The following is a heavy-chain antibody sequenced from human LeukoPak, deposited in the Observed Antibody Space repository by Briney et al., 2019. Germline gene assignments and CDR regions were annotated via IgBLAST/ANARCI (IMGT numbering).Heavy chain of an antibody. J-gene: IGHJ3*02. CDR2: INHSGST. D-gene: IGHD6-25*01. CDR3: ARDIEQRIDAFNI. CDR1: GGSFSGYY. V-gene: IGHV4-34*01. Sequence: SETLSLTCAVYGGSFSGYYWSWIRQPPGKGLEWIGEINHSGSTNYNPSLKSRVTISVDTSKNQFSLKLSSVTAADTAVYYCARDIEQRIDAFNIWGQGTMVTVSS.